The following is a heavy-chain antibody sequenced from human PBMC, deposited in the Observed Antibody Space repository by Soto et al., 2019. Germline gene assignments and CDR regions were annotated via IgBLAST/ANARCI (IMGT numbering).Heavy chain of an antibody. CDR2: IHPSGGGS. J-gene: IGHJ4*02. Sequence: ASVKVSCKSSGYPFNAYYLHWVRQAPGQGLEWMGMIHPSGGGSTYAQKFLGRVTMTMDSSTSTVFMELTSLRSADTAVYYCARGGHIAVVTDSFDSWGQGTLVTVSS. V-gene: IGHV1-46*02. CDR1: GYPFNAYY. D-gene: IGHD2-21*02. CDR3: ARGGHIAVVTDSFDS.